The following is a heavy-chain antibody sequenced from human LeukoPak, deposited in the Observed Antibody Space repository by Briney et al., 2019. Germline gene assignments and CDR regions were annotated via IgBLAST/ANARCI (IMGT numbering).Heavy chain of an antibody. D-gene: IGHD6-13*01. V-gene: IGHV1-69*04. Sequence: VKVSCKASGGTFSSYAISWVRQAPGQGLEWMGRIIPILGIANYAQKFQGRVTITADKSTSTAYMELSSLRSEDTAVYYCASPLYSSSWYGYFQHWGQGTLVTVSS. CDR2: IIPILGIA. J-gene: IGHJ1*01. CDR3: ASPLYSSSWYGYFQH. CDR1: GGTFSSYA.